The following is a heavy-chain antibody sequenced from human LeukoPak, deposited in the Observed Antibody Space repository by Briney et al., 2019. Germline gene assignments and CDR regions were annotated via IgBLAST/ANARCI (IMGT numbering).Heavy chain of an antibody. Sequence: PGGSLRLPCAASGFTFSDYWMNWVRQVPGKGLMWVSRMSGDGSTTNYADSVKGRFTISRDNARNTLYLQMNSLRVEDTALYYCARSFSNTVRGVGDSWGQGTLVTVSS. CDR1: GFTFSDYW. CDR3: ARSFSNTVRGVGDS. D-gene: IGHD3-10*01. V-gene: IGHV3-74*01. CDR2: MSGDGSTT. J-gene: IGHJ4*02.